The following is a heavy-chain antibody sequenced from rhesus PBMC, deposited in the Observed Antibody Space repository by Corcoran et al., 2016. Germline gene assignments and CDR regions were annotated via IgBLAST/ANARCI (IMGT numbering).Heavy chain of an antibody. CDR1: GGSISGGYG. J-gene: IGHJ4*01. V-gene: IGHV4S7*01. CDR2: IYSSNGNT. CDR3: AREGYEDDYGYYYSLRELGFDY. Sequence: QVQLQESGPGLLKPSDTLSLTCAVSGGSISGGYGWGFIRQPPGKGLEWIGRIYSSNGNTYYNPSLQSRVTISTDTSKNQFSLKLSSVTAADTAVYYCAREGYEDDYGYYYSLRELGFDYWGQGVLVTVSS. D-gene: IGHD3-9*01.